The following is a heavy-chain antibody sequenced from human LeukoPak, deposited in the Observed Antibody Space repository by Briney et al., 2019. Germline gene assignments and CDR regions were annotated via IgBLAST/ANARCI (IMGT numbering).Heavy chain of an antibody. CDR3: AIDPNWGVDY. V-gene: IGHV3-23*01. CDR2: IGISGGGI. D-gene: IGHD7-27*01. J-gene: IGHJ4*02. Sequence: PGGSLRLSCAASGFTFRYYTMNWVRQAPGKGLEWVSIIGISGGGIHYADSVKGRFTISRDNSKNTLYLQMNSLRAEDTAVYYCAIDPNWGVDYWGQGVLVTVSS. CDR1: GFTFRYYT.